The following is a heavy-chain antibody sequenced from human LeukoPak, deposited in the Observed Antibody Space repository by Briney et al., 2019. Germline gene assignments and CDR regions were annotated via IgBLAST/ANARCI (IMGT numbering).Heavy chain of an antibody. CDR3: ARQGFYCSSTSCNLGFFDY. V-gene: IGHV4-30-4*01. CDR1: GGSISSGDYY. J-gene: IGHJ4*02. Sequence: SETLSLTCTVSGGSISSGDYYWSWIRQPPGKGLEWIAYMYYSGSTYYNPSLKSRVTMSADTSKNQLSLKLSSVTAADTAVYYCARQGFYCSSTSCNLGFFDYWGQGTLVTVSS. CDR2: MYYSGST. D-gene: IGHD2-2*01.